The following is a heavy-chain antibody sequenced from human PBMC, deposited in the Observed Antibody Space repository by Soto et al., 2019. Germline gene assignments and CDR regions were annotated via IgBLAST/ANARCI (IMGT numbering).Heavy chain of an antibody. CDR2: ITPFSGDV. CDR1: GNTFTYRY. J-gene: IGHJ4*02. CDR3: AGGGAGSGRLTWEHPDH. D-gene: IGHD1-26*01. Sequence: QMQLVQSGAEVKKTGSSVTVSCKALGNTFTYRYLHWVRQAPGPALEWMGWITPFSGDVHYSQKFQERVTITRDRSINTAYMQMSSLRSEHTAMYFCAGGGAGSGRLTWEHPDHWGQGTLVTVSS. V-gene: IGHV1-45*02.